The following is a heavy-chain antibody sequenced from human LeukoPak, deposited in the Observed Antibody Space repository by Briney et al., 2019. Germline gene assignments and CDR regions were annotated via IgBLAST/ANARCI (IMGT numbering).Heavy chain of an antibody. CDR2: ISYDGSNK. J-gene: IGHJ3*02. CDR1: GFTFSSYG. Sequence: GWSLRLSCAASGFTFSSYGMHWVRQAPGKGLEWVAVISYDGSNKYYADSVKGRFTISRDNSKNTLYLQMNSLRAEDTAVYYCAKDNLPNYYDSSGYYPDDAFDIWGQGTMVTVSS. D-gene: IGHD3-22*01. CDR3: AKDNLPNYYDSSGYYPDDAFDI. V-gene: IGHV3-30*18.